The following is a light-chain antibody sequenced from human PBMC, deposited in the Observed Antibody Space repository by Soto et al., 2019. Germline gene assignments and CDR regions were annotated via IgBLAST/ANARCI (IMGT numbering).Light chain of an antibody. CDR1: GSNVGSNY. Sequence: QSVLTQPPSASGTPGQRVTISCSGSGSNVGSNYVYWYQQLPGTAPKLLIYSNNQRPSGVPDRFSGSKSGTSASLAISGLRSEDEADYYCAAWDDSLSGHVVFGGGTKVTVL. V-gene: IGLV1-47*02. CDR2: SNN. CDR3: AAWDDSLSGHVV. J-gene: IGLJ2*01.